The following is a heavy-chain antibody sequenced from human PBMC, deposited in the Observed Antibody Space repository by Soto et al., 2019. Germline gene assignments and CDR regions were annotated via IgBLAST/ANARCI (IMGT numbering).Heavy chain of an antibody. Sequence: PSETLSLTCTVSGGSIDSYYWSWIRQPPGKGLEWIGYIYYSGSTNYNPSLKSRVTISVDTSKNQFSLKLNSVTAADTAVYYCARDYYDFWSGYFLWFDPWGQGTLVTVAS. CDR2: IYYSGST. V-gene: IGHV4-59*01. CDR1: GGSIDSYY. J-gene: IGHJ5*02. CDR3: ARDYYDFWSGYFLWFDP. D-gene: IGHD3-3*01.